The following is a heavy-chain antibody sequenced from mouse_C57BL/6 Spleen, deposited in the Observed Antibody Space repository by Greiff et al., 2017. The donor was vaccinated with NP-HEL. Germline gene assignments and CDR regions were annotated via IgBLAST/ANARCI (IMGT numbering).Heavy chain of an antibody. CDR2: IYPSDSET. D-gene: IGHD1-1*01. Sequence: VQLQQPGAELVRPGSSVKLSCKASGYTFTSYWMDWVKQRPGQGLEWIGNIYPSDSETHYNQKFKDKATLTVDKSSSTAYMQLSSLTSEDSAVYYCARRDYGSRIDYWGQGTTLTVSS. CDR1: GYTFTSYW. V-gene: IGHV1-61*01. J-gene: IGHJ2*01. CDR3: ARRDYGSRIDY.